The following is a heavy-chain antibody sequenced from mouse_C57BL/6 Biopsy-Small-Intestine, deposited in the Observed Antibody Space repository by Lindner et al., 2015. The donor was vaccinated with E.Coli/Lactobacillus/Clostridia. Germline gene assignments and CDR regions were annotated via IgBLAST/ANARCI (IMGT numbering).Heavy chain of an antibody. Sequence: VQLQESGPELVKPGASLKISCKASGYAFSRSWMNWVKQRPGKGLEWIGRIYPGDGDTNYNGKFKGKATLTADKSSSTAYMQLSSLTSEDSAVYFCARESYDGNYGCWYFDVWGAGTTVTVSS. CDR1: GYAFSRSW. J-gene: IGHJ1*01. CDR2: IYPGDGDT. CDR3: ARESYDGNYGCWYFDV. D-gene: IGHD2-10*01. V-gene: IGHV1-82*01.